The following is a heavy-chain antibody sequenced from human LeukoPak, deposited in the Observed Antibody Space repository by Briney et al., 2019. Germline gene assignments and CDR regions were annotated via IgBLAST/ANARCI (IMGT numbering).Heavy chain of an antibody. D-gene: IGHD1/OR15-1a*01. CDR2: IIPIFGTA. Sequence: SVKVSCKASGGTFSSCAISWVRQAPGQGLEWMGGIIPIFGTANYAQKFQGRVTITADESTSTAYMELSSLRSEDTAVYYCARGVEQTEAYYYYGMDVWGKGTTVTVSS. CDR3: ARGVEQTEAYYYYGMDV. J-gene: IGHJ6*04. V-gene: IGHV1-69*13. CDR1: GGTFSSCA.